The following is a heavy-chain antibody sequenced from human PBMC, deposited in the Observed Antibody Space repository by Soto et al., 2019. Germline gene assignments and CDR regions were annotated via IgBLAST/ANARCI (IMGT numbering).Heavy chain of an antibody. CDR3: ARRTEGYFRY. V-gene: IGHV3-23*03. J-gene: IGHJ4*02. CDR1: GFTFSDYT. CDR2: ILADYNT. Sequence: GSLRLSCAASGFTFSDYTMTWVRQAPGKVLECISVILADYNTYYAGSVRGRFTISRDNSKNTLYLEMNSLRAEDTAVYYCARRTEGYFRYWGQGALVTVSS.